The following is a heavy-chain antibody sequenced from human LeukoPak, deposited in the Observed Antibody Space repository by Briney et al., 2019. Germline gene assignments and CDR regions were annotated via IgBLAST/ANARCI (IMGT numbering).Heavy chain of an antibody. CDR1: GYTFTCYY. V-gene: IGHV1-2*02. D-gene: IGHD2-2*01. Sequence: ASVKVSCKASGYTFTCYYMHWVRQAPGQGLEWMGWINPNSGGTNYAQKFQGRVTMTRDTSISTAYMELSRLRSDDTAVYYCASSNRYSSTSCAHFDYWGQGTLVTVSS. J-gene: IGHJ4*02. CDR3: ASSNRYSSTSCAHFDY. CDR2: INPNSGGT.